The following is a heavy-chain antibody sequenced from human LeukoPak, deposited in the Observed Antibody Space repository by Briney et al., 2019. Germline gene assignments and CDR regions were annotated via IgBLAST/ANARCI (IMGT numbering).Heavy chain of an antibody. Sequence: GGSLRPSCAASGFTFRNYWMSWVRQAPGKGLEWVANIKQDGSEKYYVDSVKGRFTISRDNAKNSLYLQLNSLRAEDTAVYYCAREDYGIWGQGTMVTVSS. D-gene: IGHD3-16*01. CDR3: AREDYGI. V-gene: IGHV3-7*01. J-gene: IGHJ3*02. CDR1: GFTFRNYW. CDR2: IKQDGSEK.